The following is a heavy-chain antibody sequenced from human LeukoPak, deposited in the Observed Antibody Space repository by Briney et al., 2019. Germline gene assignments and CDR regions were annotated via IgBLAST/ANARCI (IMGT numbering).Heavy chain of an antibody. J-gene: IGHJ4*02. V-gene: IGHV3-23*01. D-gene: IGHD1-26*01. Sequence: PGGSLRLSCVACVFTFNSHGMNWVRQAPGKGLEGVSGIIPSGHTTYYPDSVKGRFTISRDNSKNTLYLQMNSLRAEDTAVYYCAKGSGSYLSPLYYFDYWGQGTLVTVSS. CDR1: VFTFNSHG. CDR2: IIPSGHTT. CDR3: AKGSGSYLSPLYYFDY.